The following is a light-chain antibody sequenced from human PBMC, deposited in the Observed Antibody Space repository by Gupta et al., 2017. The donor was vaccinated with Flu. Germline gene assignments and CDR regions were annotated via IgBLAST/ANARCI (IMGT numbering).Light chain of an antibody. V-gene: IGKV3-11*01. CDR1: QSVNYY. CDR3: QQRTDLFT. CDR2: DAS. J-gene: IGKJ4*01. Sequence: IVLTQSPATLSLSPGDRATLSCRASQSVNYYLAWYQQRPGQAPRLLIYDASKRAKGVPVRYSGSGSGTDFTLTISSLQPEDFAVYYWQQRTDLFTFGGGTKLEIK.